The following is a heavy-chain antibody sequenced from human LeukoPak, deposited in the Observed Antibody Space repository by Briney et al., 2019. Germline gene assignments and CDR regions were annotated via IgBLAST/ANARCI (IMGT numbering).Heavy chain of an antibody. J-gene: IGHJ4*02. D-gene: IGHD2-15*01. CDR2: ISGSGGST. Sequence: GGSLRLSCAASGFTFSSYAMSWVRQAPGKGLEWVSAISGSGGSTYHADSVKGRFTISRDNSKNTLYLQMNSLRAEDTAVYYCATPPASRYCSGGSCQNYFDCWGQGTLVTVSS. CDR1: GFTFSSYA. V-gene: IGHV3-23*01. CDR3: ATPPASRYCSGGSCQNYFDC.